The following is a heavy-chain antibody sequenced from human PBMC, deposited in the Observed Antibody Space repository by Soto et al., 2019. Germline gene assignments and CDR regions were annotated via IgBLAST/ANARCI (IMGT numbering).Heavy chain of an antibody. V-gene: IGHV3-11*01. CDR1: GFTFSDYY. Sequence: PGGSLRLSCAASGFTFSDYYMSWIRQAPGKGLEWVSYISSSGSTIYYADSVKGRFTISGDNAKNSLYLQMNSLRAEDTAVYYCARDRELGSYYGMDVWGQGTTVTVSS. J-gene: IGHJ6*02. CDR2: ISSSGSTI. CDR3: ARDRELGSYYGMDV. D-gene: IGHD1-26*01.